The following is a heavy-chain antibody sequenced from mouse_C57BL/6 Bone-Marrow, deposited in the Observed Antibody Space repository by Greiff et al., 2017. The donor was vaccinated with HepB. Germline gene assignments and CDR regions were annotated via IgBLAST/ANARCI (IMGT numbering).Heavy chain of an antibody. V-gene: IGHV1-72*01. J-gene: IGHJ4*01. CDR1: GYTFTSYW. D-gene: IGHD1-1*01. CDR2: IDPNSGGT. Sequence: VQLQQPGAELVKPGASVKLSCKASGYTFTSYWMHWVKQRPGRGLEWIGRIDPNSGGTKYNEKFKSKATLTVDKPSSTAYMQLSSLTSEDSAVYYCARPYYYGSSYAYYYAMDYWGQGTSVTVSS. CDR3: ARPYYYGSSYAYYYAMDY.